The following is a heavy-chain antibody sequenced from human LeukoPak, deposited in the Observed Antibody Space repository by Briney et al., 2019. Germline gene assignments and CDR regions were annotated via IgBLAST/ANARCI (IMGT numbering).Heavy chain of an antibody. J-gene: IGHJ4*02. Sequence: PGGSLRLSCAASGFTFSDYYMTWIRQAPGKGLEWVSYISGSTTYTNYAGSVKGRFTISRDNAKDSLYLQMNSLGADDTAVYYCARDWRSSGCFDHWGQGTLVTVSS. CDR1: GFTFSDYY. CDR2: ISGSTTYT. CDR3: ARDWRSSGCFDH. D-gene: IGHD6-19*01. V-gene: IGHV3-11*05.